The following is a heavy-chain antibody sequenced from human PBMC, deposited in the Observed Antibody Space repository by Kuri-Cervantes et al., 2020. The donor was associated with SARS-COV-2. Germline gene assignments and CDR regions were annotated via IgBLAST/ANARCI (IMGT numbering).Heavy chain of an antibody. CDR2: ISYDGSNK. CDR1: GFTFSSYA. D-gene: IGHD3-22*01. CDR3: ARDYYDSSGYFISGLWFDP. Sequence: GGSLRLSCAASGFTFSSYAMHWVRQAPGKGLEWVAVISYDGSNKYYADSVKGRFTISRDNSKNTLYLQMNSLRAEDTAVYYYARDYYDSSGYFISGLWFDPWGQGTLVTVSS. J-gene: IGHJ5*02. V-gene: IGHV3-30-3*01.